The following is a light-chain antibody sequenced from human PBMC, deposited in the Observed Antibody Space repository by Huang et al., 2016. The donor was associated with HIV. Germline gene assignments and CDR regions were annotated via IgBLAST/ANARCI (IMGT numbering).Light chain of an antibody. J-gene: IGKJ1*01. Sequence: DIQMAQSPSSLSVSVGDRVTITCRATQSISNYLNLYQQKPGKAPKLLIYAASTLQTGVPSRFSGTGSETDFTLTISSLQPEDFATYYCRQSYSIPWTFGQGTKVEVK. CDR3: RQSYSIPWT. CDR2: AAS. CDR1: QSISNY. V-gene: IGKV1-39*01.